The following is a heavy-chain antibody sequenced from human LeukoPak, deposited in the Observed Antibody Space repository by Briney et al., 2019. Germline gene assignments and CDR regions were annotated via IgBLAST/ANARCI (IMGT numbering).Heavy chain of an antibody. CDR3: AREFYSNYASDY. D-gene: IGHD4-11*01. J-gene: IGHJ4*02. CDR2: ISSSSSYI. CDR1: GFTFSSYS. Sequence: GGSLRLSCAASGFTFSSYSMNWVRQAPGKGLEWVSSISSSSSYIYYAGSVKGRFTISRDNAKNSLYLQMNSLRAEDTAVYYCAREFYSNYASDYWGQGTLVTVSS. V-gene: IGHV3-21*01.